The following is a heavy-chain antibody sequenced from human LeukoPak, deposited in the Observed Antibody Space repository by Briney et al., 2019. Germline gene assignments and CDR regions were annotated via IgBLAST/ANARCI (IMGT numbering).Heavy chain of an antibody. CDR3: ARDSLDLYYGMDV. J-gene: IGHJ6*02. CDR2: ILSRSSFI. D-gene: IGHD1-1*01. CDR1: GFTFSTYN. Sequence: PGGSLRLSCAASGFTFSTYNMNWVRQAPGKGLEWVSSILSRSSFIYYEDSVKGRFIISRDNAKNSVYLQMKSLRAEDTAVYYCARDSLDLYYGMDVWGQGTTVTASS. V-gene: IGHV3-21*01.